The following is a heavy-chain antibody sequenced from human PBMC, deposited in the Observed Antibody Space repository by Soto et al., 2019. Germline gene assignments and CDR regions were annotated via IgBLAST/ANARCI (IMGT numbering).Heavy chain of an antibody. D-gene: IGHD4-4*01. CDR2: ISYDGGHK. CDR1: EFTFSSYA. V-gene: IGHV3-30-3*01. Sequence: VQLVESGGGVVHPERSLRLSCSASEFTFSSYAMHWVRQAPGKGLEWVAGISYDGGHKFYGDSVRGRFTISRDSSKTTVFLQMNSLGPEDTAAYYCARMKTDYSNPRGPFFFYGMDVWGQGTTVTVSS. CDR3: ARMKTDYSNPRGPFFFYGMDV. J-gene: IGHJ6*02.